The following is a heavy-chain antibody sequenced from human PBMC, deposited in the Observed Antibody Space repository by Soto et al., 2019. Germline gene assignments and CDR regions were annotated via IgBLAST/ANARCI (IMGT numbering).Heavy chain of an antibody. CDR2: IYYSGST. Sequence: SETLSLTCTFSGGSISSGDYYCSWIRQPPWKGLEWIGYIYYSGSTYYNPSLKSRVTISVDTSKNQFSLKLSSVTAADTAVYYCARVVEGASPAGDVWHWFEPWGQGTPVNVSS. V-gene: IGHV4-30-4*01. D-gene: IGHD3-16*01. CDR1: GGSISSGDYY. J-gene: IGHJ5*02. CDR3: ARVVEGASPAGDVWHWFEP.